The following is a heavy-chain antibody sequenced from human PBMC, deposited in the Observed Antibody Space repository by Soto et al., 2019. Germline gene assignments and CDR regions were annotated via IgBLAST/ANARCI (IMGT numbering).Heavy chain of an antibody. D-gene: IGHD5-18*01. CDR3: AREGRTGYSFGLDY. Sequence: QVQLQESGPGLVKPSQTLSLTCTVSGGSISSGGYYWSWIRQHPGKGLEWIGYIYYSGSTYYNPSLKIRVTISVDTSKPPSSLKLNSVTAADTAVYYCAREGRTGYSFGLDYWGQGTLVTVSS. J-gene: IGHJ4*02. V-gene: IGHV4-31*03. CDR2: IYYSGST. CDR1: GGSISSGGYY.